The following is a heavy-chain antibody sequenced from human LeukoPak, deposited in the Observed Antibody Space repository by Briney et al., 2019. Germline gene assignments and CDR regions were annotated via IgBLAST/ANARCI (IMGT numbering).Heavy chain of an antibody. CDR1: GFTFSSFG. D-gene: IGHD3-16*01. V-gene: IGHV3-48*01. CDR2: ISSSGTTI. Sequence: GGSLRLSCAASGFTFSSFGMIWVRRAPGNGLEWVSYISSSGTTITYADSVKGRFTISRDNAKNSLYLQMNSLSAEDTAVYYCARELTALDYWGQGTLVTVSS. CDR3: ARELTALDY. J-gene: IGHJ4*02.